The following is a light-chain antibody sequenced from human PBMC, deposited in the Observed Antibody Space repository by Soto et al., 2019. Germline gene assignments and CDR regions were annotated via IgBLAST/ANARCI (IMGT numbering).Light chain of an antibody. CDR3: QQSYNAPLN. V-gene: IGKV1-39*01. CDR2: SDS. Sequence: DIQMTQSPSPLSASVGDRIIITCRASQTIARYINWFQQKSGQPPKLLVYSDSTLRHGVPLRFSASVSGSAFTLTLNTLQPEDLVTYDWQQSYNAPLNFCPGTNV. J-gene: IGKJ3*01. CDR1: QTIARY.